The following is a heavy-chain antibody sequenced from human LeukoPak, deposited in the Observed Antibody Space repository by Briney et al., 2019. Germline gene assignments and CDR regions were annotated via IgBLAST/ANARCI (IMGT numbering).Heavy chain of an antibody. CDR2: ISYDGNNK. V-gene: IGHV3-30-3*01. CDR1: GFTFSSYA. J-gene: IGHJ4*02. CDR3: ARDPTPYSSLDY. Sequence: PGGSLRLSCAASGFTFSSYAMHWVRQAPGKGLEWVAVISYDGNNKYYADSVKGRFTISRDNSKNTLYLQLNILRAEDTAVYYCARDPTPYSSLDYWGQGTLVTVSS. D-gene: IGHD3-22*01.